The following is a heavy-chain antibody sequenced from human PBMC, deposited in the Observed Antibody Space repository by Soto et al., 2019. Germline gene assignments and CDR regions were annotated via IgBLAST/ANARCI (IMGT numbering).Heavy chain of an antibody. CDR2: INPNSGGT. J-gene: IGHJ6*02. CDR1: GYRFTVHY. CDR3: ARGHKWGSLDV. Sequence: SMKVSCKSSGYRFTVHYMHWVRQAPGQGLEWMGWINPNSGGTDYAQKVQGRVTMTRDMAISTAYMELSRLTSDDTAVYFSARGHKWGSLDVWGQGTTVTVSS. D-gene: IGHD1-26*01. V-gene: IGHV1-2*02.